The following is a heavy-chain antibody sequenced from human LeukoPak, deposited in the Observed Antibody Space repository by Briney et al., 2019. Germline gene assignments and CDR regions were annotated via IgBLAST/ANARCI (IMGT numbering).Heavy chain of an antibody. CDR1: GYTFTSYY. Sequence: ASVKVSCKASGYTFTSYYMHWVRQAPGQGLEWMGIINPSGGSTSYAQKFQGRVTMTRDTSTSTVYMELSSLRSEDTAVYYCARAGSRPSITIFGVVIPDYFDYWGQGTLVTVSS. CDR2: INPSGGST. V-gene: IGHV1-46*01. D-gene: IGHD3-3*01. J-gene: IGHJ4*02. CDR3: ARAGSRPSITIFGVVIPDYFDY.